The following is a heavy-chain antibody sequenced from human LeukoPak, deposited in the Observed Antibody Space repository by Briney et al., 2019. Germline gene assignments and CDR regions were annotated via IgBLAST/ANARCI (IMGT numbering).Heavy chain of an antibody. CDR1: GFTFSSYA. V-gene: IGHV3-30*04. J-gene: IGHJ4*02. D-gene: IGHD4-23*01. CDR3: ARVKGPFYGGPPTY. Sequence: GGSLRLSCAASGFTFSSYAMHWVRQAPGKGLEWVAVISYDGSNKYYADSVKGRFTISRDNSKNTLYLQMNSLRAEDTAVYYCARVKGPFYGGPPTYWGQGTLVTVSS. CDR2: ISYDGSNK.